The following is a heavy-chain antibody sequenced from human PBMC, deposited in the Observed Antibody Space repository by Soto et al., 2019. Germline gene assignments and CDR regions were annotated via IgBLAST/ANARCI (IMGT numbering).Heavy chain of an antibody. CDR3: AKDRVDHNSVWDPFDI. V-gene: IGHV3-23*01. CDR2: IGGSNDDT. CDR1: GFTFSMYA. D-gene: IGHD1-20*01. Sequence: GGSLRLSCAASGFTFSMYAMSWVRQAPGKGLEWVSGIGGSNDDTYYADSVKGRFTISRDNSKSTLFLQMNSLRAEDTAIYYCAKDRVDHNSVWDPFDIWGRGTMVTVSS. J-gene: IGHJ3*02.